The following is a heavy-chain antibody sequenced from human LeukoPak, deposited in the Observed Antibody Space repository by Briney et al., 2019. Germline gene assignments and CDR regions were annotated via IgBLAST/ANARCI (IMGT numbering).Heavy chain of an antibody. V-gene: IGHV3-23*01. Sequence: PGGSLRLSCAASGFTFSSYAMSWVRQAPGKGLEWVSGISDSGGTTYYADSVKGRFTISRDNSKNTLYLQMNSLRAEDTAVYYCAKVNGEVRGVSDYWGQGTLVTVSS. D-gene: IGHD3-10*01. CDR2: ISDSGGTT. CDR1: GFTFSSYA. CDR3: AKVNGEVRGVSDY. J-gene: IGHJ4*02.